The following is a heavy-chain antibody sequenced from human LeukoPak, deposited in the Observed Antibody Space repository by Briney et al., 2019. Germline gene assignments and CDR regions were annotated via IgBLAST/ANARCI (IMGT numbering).Heavy chain of an antibody. J-gene: IGHJ6*03. V-gene: IGHV3-30*02. Sequence: GGSLRLSCEASGFTFSHYAMHWVRQAPGKGLEWVAFIRYDGSNKYYVDSVKGRFTISRDNSKNTLYLQMSSLRAEDTAVYYCAKDRPYYYGSGSLYYYYMDVWGKGTTVTVSS. D-gene: IGHD3-10*01. CDR2: IRYDGSNK. CDR3: AKDRPYYYGSGSLYYYYMDV. CDR1: GFTFSHYA.